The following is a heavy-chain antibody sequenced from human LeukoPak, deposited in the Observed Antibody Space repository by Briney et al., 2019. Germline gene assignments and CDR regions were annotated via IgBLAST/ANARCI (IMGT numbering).Heavy chain of an antibody. CDR2: ISSSSSYI. J-gene: IGHJ4*02. D-gene: IGHD6-6*01. V-gene: IGHV3-21*01. Sequence: PGGSLRLSCAASGFTFSSYSMNWVRQAPGKGLEWVSSISSSSSYIYYADSVKGRFTISRDNAKNSLYLQMNSLRAEDTAVYYCARDLGLWQLVPRYYFDYWGQGTLVTVAS. CDR1: GFTFSSYS. CDR3: ARDLGLWQLVPRYYFDY.